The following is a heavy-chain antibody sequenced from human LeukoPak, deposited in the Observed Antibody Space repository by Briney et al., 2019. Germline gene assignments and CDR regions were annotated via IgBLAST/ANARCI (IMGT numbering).Heavy chain of an antibody. CDR3: AKVRVGYYDSSGYLAY. V-gene: IGHV3-23*01. CDR1: GFTFSSYS. CDR2: ISGSGGST. D-gene: IGHD3-22*01. Sequence: GGSLRLSCAASGFTFSSYSMNWVRQAPGKGLEWVSAISGSGGSTYYADSVKGRFTISRDNSKNTLYLQMNSLRAEDTAVYYCAKVRVGYYDSSGYLAYWGQGTLVTVSS. J-gene: IGHJ4*02.